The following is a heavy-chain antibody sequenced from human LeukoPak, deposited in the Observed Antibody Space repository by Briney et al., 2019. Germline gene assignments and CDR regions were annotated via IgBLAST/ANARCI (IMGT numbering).Heavy chain of an antibody. D-gene: IGHD3-3*01. CDR3: ARVEKDFCGGGGCPDPFYYFNY. CDR2: INPNSGGT. J-gene: IGHJ4*02. Sequence: ASVKVSCKASGYTFTGYYMHWVRQAPGQGLEWMGWINPNSGGTNYAQKFQGWVTMTRDTSISTAYMELSRLRSDDTAVYYCARVEKDFCGGGGCPDPFYYFNYGGREPLVPVSS. CDR1: GYTFTGYY. V-gene: IGHV1-2*04.